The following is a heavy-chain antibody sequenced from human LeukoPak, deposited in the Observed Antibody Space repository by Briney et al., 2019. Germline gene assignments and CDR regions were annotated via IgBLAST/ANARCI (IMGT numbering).Heavy chain of an antibody. CDR1: GFTFSSYG. V-gene: IGHV3-30*03. Sequence: QPGRSLRLSCAASGFTFSSYGMHWVRQAPGKGLEWVAVISYDGSNKYYADSVKGRFTISRDNSKNTLYLQMNSLRAEDTAVYYCARPFRRWELPDYFDYWGQGTLVTVSS. D-gene: IGHD1-26*01. J-gene: IGHJ4*02. CDR3: ARPFRRWELPDYFDY. CDR2: ISYDGSNK.